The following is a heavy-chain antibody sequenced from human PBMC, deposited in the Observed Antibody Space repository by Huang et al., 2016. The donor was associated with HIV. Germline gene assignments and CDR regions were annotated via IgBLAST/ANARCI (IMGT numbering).Heavy chain of an antibody. CDR1: GGSISSYY. J-gene: IGHJ5*02. CDR2: MYYSGRT. D-gene: IGHD7-27*01. CDR3: ARSHSIHWGFNWFDP. Sequence: QVQLQESGPGLVKPSETMSLTCTVSGGSISSYYWSWIRQPPGKGLEWIGYMYYSGRTTYNPPLKSRVNISVDTSKNQFSLKLSSVTAADTAVYYCARSHSIHWGFNWFDPWGQGTLVTVSS. V-gene: IGHV4-59*01.